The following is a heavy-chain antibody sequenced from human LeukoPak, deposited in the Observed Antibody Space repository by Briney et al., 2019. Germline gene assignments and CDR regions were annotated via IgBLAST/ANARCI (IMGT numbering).Heavy chain of an antibody. CDR2: IYYTGIS. J-gene: IGHJ3*02. CDR1: GASITIGAESYH. V-gene: IGHV4-39*07. D-gene: IGHD3-16*01. Sequence: SETLSLTCAVYGASITIGAESYHWGWIRQPPGKGLEWIGTIYYTGISYYNPSLKSRVTISVDTSKNQFSLKLSSVTAADTAVYYCARGIIWGGAFDIWGQGTMVTVSS. CDR3: ARGIIWGGAFDI.